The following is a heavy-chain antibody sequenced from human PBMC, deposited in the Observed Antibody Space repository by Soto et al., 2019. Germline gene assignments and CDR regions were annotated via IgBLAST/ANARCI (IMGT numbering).Heavy chain of an antibody. J-gene: IGHJ3*02. D-gene: IGHD2-15*01. CDR2: ISGYNAKT. Sequence: SSVKVPCNASGYTFTCYGISWVRQAPGQGLEWMGWISGYNAKTNYAQRFQGSVTMTRDTSISTAYMELSRLRSDDMAVYYCARPCSGGSCYFAAFDIWGQGTMVTVSS. V-gene: IGHV1-18*03. CDR3: ARPCSGGSCYFAAFDI. CDR1: GYTFTCYG.